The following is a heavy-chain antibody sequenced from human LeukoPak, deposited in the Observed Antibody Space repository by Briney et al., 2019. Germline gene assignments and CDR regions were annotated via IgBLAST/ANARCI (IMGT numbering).Heavy chain of an antibody. V-gene: IGHV1-24*01. J-gene: IGHJ4*02. Sequence: ASVKVSCKVSGYIFTELSMHWVRQAPGKGLEWMGSFDPENGETLYAQEFQGRATLTEDTSADTAYMELISLRSEDTAVYYCTRSAVVLPYYFDYWGQGTLVTVSS. CDR2: FDPENGET. CDR1: GYIFTELS. D-gene: IGHD3-22*01. CDR3: TRSAVVLPYYFDY.